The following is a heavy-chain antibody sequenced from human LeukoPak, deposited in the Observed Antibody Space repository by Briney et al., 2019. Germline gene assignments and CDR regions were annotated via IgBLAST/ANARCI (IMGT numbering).Heavy chain of an antibody. J-gene: IGHJ4*02. Sequence: GGSLRLSCAASGFIFSSAWMTWVRQAPGKGLEWVGHIKNKTYGRTTDYAAPVKGRFIISRDDSKNTLYLQMNRLRTDDTAVYYCARGLCSSTGCYQGPFDFWGQGMLVTVSS. D-gene: IGHD2-2*01. CDR2: IKNKTYGRTT. CDR1: GFIFSSAW. CDR3: ARGLCSSTGCYQGPFDF. V-gene: IGHV3-15*01.